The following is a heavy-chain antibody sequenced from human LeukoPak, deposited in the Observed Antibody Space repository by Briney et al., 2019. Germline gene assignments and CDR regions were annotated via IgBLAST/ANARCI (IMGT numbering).Heavy chain of an antibody. D-gene: IGHD1-14*01. V-gene: IGHV4-59*08. J-gene: IGHJ4*02. CDR1: GGSISNYF. CDR2: IYSSGST. CDR3: ARHGTISSESYFDY. Sequence: SETLSLTCSVSGGSISNYFWTWTRQPPGKGLEWIGYIYSSGSTYYNPSLKSRVTISVDTSKNRFSLKLSTVTAADTAVYYCARHGTISSESYFDYWGQGALVTVSS.